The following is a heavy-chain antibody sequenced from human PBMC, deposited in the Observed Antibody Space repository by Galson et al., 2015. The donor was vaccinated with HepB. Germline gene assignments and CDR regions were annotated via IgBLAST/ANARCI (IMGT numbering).Heavy chain of an antibody. CDR3: AKEDTDSGYDFVVVAATYYYGMDV. Sequence: SLRLSCAASGFTFSSYGMHWVRQAPGKGLEWVAVISYDGSNKYYADSVKGRFTISRDNSKNTLYLQMNSLRAEDTAVYYCAKEDTDSGYDFVVVAATYYYGMDVWGQGTTVTVSS. CDR2: ISYDGSNK. CDR1: GFTFSSYG. J-gene: IGHJ6*02. D-gene: IGHD2-15*01. V-gene: IGHV3-30*18.